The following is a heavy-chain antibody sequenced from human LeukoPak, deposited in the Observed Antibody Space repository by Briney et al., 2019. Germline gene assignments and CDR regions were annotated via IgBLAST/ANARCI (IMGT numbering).Heavy chain of an antibody. Sequence: PGGSLRLSCAASGFTFSSYGMHWVRQAPGKGLEWVAVISYDGSNKYYADSVKGRFTISRDNSKNTLYLQMNSLRAEDTAVYYCVKVPYGDYVFDYWGQGTLVTVSS. CDR1: GFTFSSYG. CDR3: VKVPYGDYVFDY. CDR2: ISYDGSNK. V-gene: IGHV3-30*18. J-gene: IGHJ4*02. D-gene: IGHD4-17*01.